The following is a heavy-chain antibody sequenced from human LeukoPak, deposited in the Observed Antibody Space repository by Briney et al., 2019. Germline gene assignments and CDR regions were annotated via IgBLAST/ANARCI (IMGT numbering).Heavy chain of an antibody. D-gene: IGHD3-22*01. CDR3: ARGGYYDSFNNKKRAFDI. Sequence: PSETLSLTCAVYGGSFSGYYWSWIRQPPGKGLEWIGEINHSGSTTYNPSLKSRVTISGDTSKNQFSQKLRSVTAADTAVYYCARGGYYDSFNNKKRAFDIWGQGKMVTVSS. CDR1: GGSFSGYY. V-gene: IGHV4-34*01. J-gene: IGHJ3*02. CDR2: INHSGST.